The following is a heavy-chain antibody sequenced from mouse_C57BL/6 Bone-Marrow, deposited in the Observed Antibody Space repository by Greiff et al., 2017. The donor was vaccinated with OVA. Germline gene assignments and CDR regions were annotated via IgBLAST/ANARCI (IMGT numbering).Heavy chain of an antibody. Sequence: QVHVKQSGPGLVQPSQSLSITCTVSGFSLTSYGVHWVRQSPGKGLEWLGVIWSGGSTDYNAAFISRLSISKDNSKSQVFFKMNSLQADDTAIYYCARRGYGSSSAWFAYWGQGTLVTVSA. CDR1: GFSLTSYG. J-gene: IGHJ3*01. CDR3: ARRGYGSSSAWFAY. V-gene: IGHV2-2*01. CDR2: IWSGGST. D-gene: IGHD1-1*01.